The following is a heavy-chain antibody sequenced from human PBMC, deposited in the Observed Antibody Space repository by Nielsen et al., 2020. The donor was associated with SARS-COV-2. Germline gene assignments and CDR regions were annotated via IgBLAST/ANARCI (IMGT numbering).Heavy chain of an antibody. D-gene: IGHD3-10*01. Sequence: GESLKISCTISGFTFSTYAMSWVRLTPGKGLEWVATISENEVSTYYADSVKGRFIISRDNSKSTLYLQMTSLRAEDTAVYYCAKDGSGSYSPDYFDYWGQGTLVTVSS. CDR3: AKDGSGSYSPDYFDY. V-gene: IGHV3-23*01. CDR2: ISENEVST. J-gene: IGHJ4*02. CDR1: GFTFSTYA.